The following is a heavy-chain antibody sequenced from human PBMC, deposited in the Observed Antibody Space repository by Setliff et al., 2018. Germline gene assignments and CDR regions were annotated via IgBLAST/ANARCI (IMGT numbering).Heavy chain of an antibody. CDR1: GFTFSSLW. CDR2: INQGGGDQ. D-gene: IGHD3-3*01. Sequence: PGGSLRLSCAASGFTFSSLWMAWVRQAPGKGLEWVANINQGGGDQFYVDSVRGRFIISRDSAKNSLYLHMNSLRADDTAVYYCSRDVYDFRTGQAGPWGQGTLVTVSS. J-gene: IGHJ5*02. CDR3: SRDVYDFRTGQAGP. V-gene: IGHV3-7*01.